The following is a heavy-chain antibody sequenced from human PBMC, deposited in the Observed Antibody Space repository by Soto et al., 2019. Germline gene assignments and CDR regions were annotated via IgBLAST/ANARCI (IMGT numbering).Heavy chain of an antibody. CDR1: GFTFSSYG. D-gene: IGHD3-3*01. CDR3: AREDFWSGYYVRRLAYYGMDV. Sequence: QVQLVESGGGVVQPGRSLRLSCAASGFTFSSYGMHWVRQAPGKGLEWVAVIWYDGSNKYYADSVKGRFTISRDNSKNPRDLQMSSARAEDTAVYYCAREDFWSGYYVRRLAYYGMDVWGQGTTVTVSS. V-gene: IGHV3-33*01. J-gene: IGHJ6*02. CDR2: IWYDGSNK.